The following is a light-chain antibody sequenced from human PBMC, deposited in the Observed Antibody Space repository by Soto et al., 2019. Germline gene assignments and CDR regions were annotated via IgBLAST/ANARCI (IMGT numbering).Light chain of an antibody. CDR3: NSYTGTSTPYV. J-gene: IGLJ1*01. V-gene: IGLV2-14*01. CDR2: EVS. Sequence: QSVLTQPASVSGSPGQSITISCTGTSSDVGGYNYVSWYQQLPGKAPKLMIYEVSNRPSGVSIRFSGSKSGNTASLTISGLRAEDEADYYCNSYTGTSTPYVFGTGTKVTVL. CDR1: SSDVGGYNY.